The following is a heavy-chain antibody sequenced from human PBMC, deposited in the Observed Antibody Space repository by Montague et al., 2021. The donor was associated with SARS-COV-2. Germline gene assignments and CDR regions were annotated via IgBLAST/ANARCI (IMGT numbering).Heavy chain of an antibody. CDR3: ARSQLYYDLLTGVSESYYFDY. CDR2: VAYSGNT. J-gene: IGHJ4*02. V-gene: IGHV4-39*01. Sequence: SETLSLTCSVSGDSIGSNHSYWIWIRPPPGKELEWIGCVAYSGNTYSNPSLQRRITVSTSTSKIQFSLKLNSVTAADTSVYYCARSQLYYDLLTGVSESYYFDYWGQGTLATVSS. CDR1: GDSIGSNHSY. D-gene: IGHD3-9*01.